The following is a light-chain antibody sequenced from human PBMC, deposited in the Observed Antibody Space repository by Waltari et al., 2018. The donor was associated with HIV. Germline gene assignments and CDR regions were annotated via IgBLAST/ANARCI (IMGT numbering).Light chain of an antibody. J-gene: IGLJ3*02. CDR1: RSTIPSNT. CDR2: SNN. V-gene: IGLV1-44*01. CDR3: AAWDDNMNGWV. Sequence: QSVLTQPPPASGTPGQRVTIPCSGSRSTIPSNTLNLYQQLPGTAPKLLIYSNNQRPSGIPDRFSGSKSGTSASLAISGLQSEDEADYYCAAWDDNMNGWVFGGGTKLTVL.